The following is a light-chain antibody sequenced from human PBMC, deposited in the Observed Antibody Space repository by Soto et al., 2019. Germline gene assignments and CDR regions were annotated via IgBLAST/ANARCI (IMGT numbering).Light chain of an antibody. Sequence: SVLTQPASVSGSPGQSITISCTGTSSDIGSYDLVSWYQQHPGTAPKLIIYEVTKRPSGVSTRFSGSKSGNTASLTISGLQAVDEADYYCCSFADFTYVFGTGTKGTVL. CDR1: SSDIGSYDL. J-gene: IGLJ1*01. V-gene: IGLV2-23*02. CDR3: CSFADFTYV. CDR2: EVT.